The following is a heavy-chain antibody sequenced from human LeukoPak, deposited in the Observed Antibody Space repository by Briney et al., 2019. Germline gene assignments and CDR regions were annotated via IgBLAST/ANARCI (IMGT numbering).Heavy chain of an antibody. Sequence: GESLQISCQGSGYSFTSYWIGWVRQMPGKGLEWMGIIYPGGSDTRYSPSFQGQVTISADKSISTAYLQWSSLKASDTAMYYCASNIADSGAFDIWGQGTMVTVSS. CDR1: GYSFTSYW. D-gene: IGHD5-12*01. V-gene: IGHV5-51*01. J-gene: IGHJ3*02. CDR3: ASNIADSGAFDI. CDR2: IYPGGSDT.